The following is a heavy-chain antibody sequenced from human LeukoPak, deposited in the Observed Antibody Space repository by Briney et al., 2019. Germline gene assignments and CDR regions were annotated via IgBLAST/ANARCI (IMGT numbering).Heavy chain of an antibody. CDR3: ARIFTDSSAYYAEY. CDR2: IYSSGST. CDR1: GGPISSSY. J-gene: IGHJ4*02. D-gene: IGHD3-22*01. V-gene: IGHV4-59*01. Sequence: SETLSLTCTVSGGPISSSYWSWIRQPPGKGLEWFGYIYSSGSTNYSPSLKGRVTISVDTSKNQFSLRVNSVTAADTALYYCARIFTDSSAYYAEYWGQGTLVTVSS.